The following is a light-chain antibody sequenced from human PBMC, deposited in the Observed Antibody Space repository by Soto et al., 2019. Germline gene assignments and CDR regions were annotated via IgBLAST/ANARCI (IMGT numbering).Light chain of an antibody. V-gene: IGKV3-20*01. CDR2: GAS. CDR3: QQYGSSPPT. CDR1: QSISSY. J-gene: IGKJ1*01. Sequence: IVLTQSPGTLSLSPGERTTLSCRASQSISSYLAWYQQKPGQGPRLLIYGASSRATGTPDRFSGSGSGTDFTLTINRLEPEDFALYYCQQYGSSPPTFGQGTKVDIK.